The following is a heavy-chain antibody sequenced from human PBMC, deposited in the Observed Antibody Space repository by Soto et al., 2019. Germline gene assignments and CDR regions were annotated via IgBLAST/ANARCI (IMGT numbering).Heavy chain of an antibody. CDR1: GYTFTSYG. V-gene: IGHV1-18*01. Sequence: ASVKVSCKASGYTFTSYGVTWVRQAPGQGLEWMGWIGVFNGDTNYAQKFQGRVTMTTDTPTSTAYMELRSLTSDDTAVYYCARDYPLSVLTGAYGGQGTLVTVSS. CDR2: IGVFNGDT. CDR3: ARDYPLSVLTGAY. D-gene: IGHD3-10*01. J-gene: IGHJ4*02.